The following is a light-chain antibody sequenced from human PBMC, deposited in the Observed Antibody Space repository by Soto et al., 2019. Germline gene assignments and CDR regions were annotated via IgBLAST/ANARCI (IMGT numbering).Light chain of an antibody. CDR1: SSDVGAYDY. V-gene: IGLV2-8*01. CDR2: EVN. J-gene: IGLJ1*01. Sequence: QSALTQPPSASGSPGQSVTISCTGTSSDVGAYDYVSWYQQHPGKAPKLLLYEVNKRPSGVPDRFSGSKSGNTASLTVSGLQAEDEADYYCSSYAGTNNWGVSGTGTKVTVL. CDR3: SSYAGTNNWGV.